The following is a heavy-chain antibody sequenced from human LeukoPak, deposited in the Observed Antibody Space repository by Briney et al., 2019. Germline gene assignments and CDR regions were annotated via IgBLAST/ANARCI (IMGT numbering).Heavy chain of an antibody. J-gene: IGHJ6*02. CDR2: INSDGSST. D-gene: IGHD1-1*01. V-gene: IGHV3-74*01. CDR3: ARDQGAGTNYWVGYYYYYGMDV. CDR1: GFTFSSYW. Sequence: GGSLRLSCAASGFTFSSYWMHWVRQAPGKGLVWVSRINSDGSSTSYADSVKGRFTISRDNAKNSLYLQMNSLRAEDTAVYYCARDQGAGTNYWVGYYYYYGMDVWGQGTTVTVSS.